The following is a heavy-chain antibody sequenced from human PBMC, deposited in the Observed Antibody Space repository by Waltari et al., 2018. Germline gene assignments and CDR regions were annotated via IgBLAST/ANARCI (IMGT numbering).Heavy chain of an antibody. CDR3: ARGALTGDYFDY. V-gene: IGHV4-38-2*01. J-gene: IGHJ4*02. Sequence: QVQLQESGPGLVKPSETLSLTCAVSGYSISSGYYWGWIRQPPGKGLEWIGSIYYSGSTYYNPSLKSRVTISVDTSKNQFSLKLSSVTAADTAVYYCARGALTGDYFDYWGQGTLVTVSS. CDR2: IYYSGST. CDR1: GYSISSGYY. D-gene: IGHD7-27*01.